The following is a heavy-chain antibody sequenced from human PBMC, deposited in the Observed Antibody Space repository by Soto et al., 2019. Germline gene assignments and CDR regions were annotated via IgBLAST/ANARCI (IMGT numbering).Heavy chain of an antibody. D-gene: IGHD3-16*02. CDR2: ISYDGSNK. CDR3: ANADYVWGSYRYDYFDY. J-gene: IGHJ4*02. Sequence: GGSLRLSCAASGFTFSSYGMHWVRQAPGKGLEWVAVISYDGSNKYYADSVKGRFTISRDNSKNTLYLQMNSLRAEDTAVYYCANADYVWGSYRYDYFDYWGQGTLVTVSS. CDR1: GFTFSSYG. V-gene: IGHV3-30*18.